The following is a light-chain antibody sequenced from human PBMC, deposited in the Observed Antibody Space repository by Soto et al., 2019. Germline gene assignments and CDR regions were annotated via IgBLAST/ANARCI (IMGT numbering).Light chain of an antibody. CDR1: QSALYSPNNKNY. CDR2: LAS. Sequence: DIVMTQSPDSLAVSLGERATLNCKSSQSALYSPNNKNYLAWYQQKRGQPPRLLIYLASTRESGVPDRFSGSGSETDFTLTISSLQAEDVAVYYCQQYYTTHVTLGQGTKVDIK. CDR3: QQYYTTHVT. V-gene: IGKV4-1*01. J-gene: IGKJ1*01.